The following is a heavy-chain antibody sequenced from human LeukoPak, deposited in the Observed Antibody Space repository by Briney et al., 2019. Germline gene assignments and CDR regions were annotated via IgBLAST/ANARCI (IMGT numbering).Heavy chain of an antibody. D-gene: IGHD3-22*01. CDR1: GFTFSTYS. V-gene: IGHV3-21*01. CDR3: ARDFHDSSGYRSKFYFDY. CDR2: ISSSSSYI. Sequence: GGSLRLSCAASGFTFSTYSMNWVRQAPGKGLEWVSSISSSSSYIYYADSVKGRFTISRDNAKNSLYLQMNSLRAEDTAVYYCARDFHDSSGYRSKFYFDYWGQGTLVTVSS. J-gene: IGHJ4*02.